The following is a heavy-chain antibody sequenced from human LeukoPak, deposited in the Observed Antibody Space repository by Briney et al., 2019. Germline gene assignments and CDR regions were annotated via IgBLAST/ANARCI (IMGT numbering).Heavy chain of an antibody. Sequence: GGSLRLSCAASGFTFDDHGMSWGRQPPGKGLEWVSALNWNGDHTGYADSVKGRFTISRDNAKKSLYLQMNSLTVEDTAFYYCAREEGPYFDCWGQGTLVTVSS. CDR2: LNWNGDHT. V-gene: IGHV3-20*04. CDR1: GFTFDDHG. CDR3: AREEGPYFDC. J-gene: IGHJ4*02.